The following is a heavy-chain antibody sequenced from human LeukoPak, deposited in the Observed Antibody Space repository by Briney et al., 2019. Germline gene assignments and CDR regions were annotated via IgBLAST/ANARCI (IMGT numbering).Heavy chain of an antibody. CDR2: IYTSGST. J-gene: IGHJ4*02. V-gene: IGHV4-61*02. D-gene: IGHD5-18*01. Sequence: SQTLSLTCTVSGGSISSGSYYWSWIRQPAGKGLEWIGRIYTSGSTNYNPSLKSRVTISVDTSKNQFSLKLSSVTAADTAVYYCAGGYSLDYWGQGTLVTVSS. CDR3: AGGYSLDY. CDR1: GGSISSGSYY.